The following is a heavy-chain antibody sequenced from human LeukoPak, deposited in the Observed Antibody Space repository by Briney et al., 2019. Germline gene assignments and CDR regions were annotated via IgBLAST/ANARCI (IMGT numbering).Heavy chain of an antibody. CDR1: GGSFSGYY. CDR3: ARGGYSYGYHYYYGMDV. Sequence: SETLSLTCAVYGGSFSGYYWSWIRQPPGKGLEWIGEINHSGSTNYNPSLKSRVTISVDTSKNQFSLKLSSVTAADAAVYYCARGGYSYGYHYYYGMDVWGQGTTVTVSS. J-gene: IGHJ6*02. CDR2: INHSGST. D-gene: IGHD5-18*01. V-gene: IGHV4-34*01.